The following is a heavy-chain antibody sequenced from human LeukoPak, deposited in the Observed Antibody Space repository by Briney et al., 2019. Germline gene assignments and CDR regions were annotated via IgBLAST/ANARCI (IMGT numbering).Heavy chain of an antibody. Sequence: GGSLRLSCAASGFTFKLYWMHWVRQVPGRGPVWVSRINHDGSDTIYADSVRGRFTISRDDAKNTLYLQMNNLRAEDTAVYYCARSTMIVVVPDYWGQGTLVTVSS. CDR1: GFTFKLYW. D-gene: IGHD3-22*01. J-gene: IGHJ4*02. V-gene: IGHV3-74*01. CDR3: ARSTMIVVVPDY. CDR2: INHDGSDT.